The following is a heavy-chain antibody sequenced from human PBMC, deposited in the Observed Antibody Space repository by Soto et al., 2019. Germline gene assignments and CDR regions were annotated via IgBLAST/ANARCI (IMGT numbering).Heavy chain of an antibody. J-gene: IGHJ4*02. CDR2: IKQDGSEK. Sequence: GGSLRLSCAAPGFTFTTYWMSWVRQAPGKGLEWLANIKQDGSEKYYVDSVKGRFTISRDNAKSSVYLQMNSLRAEDTAVYYCAGSLVASFFDYWGQGTLVTVSS. V-gene: IGHV3-7*01. D-gene: IGHD5-12*01. CDR3: AGSLVASFFDY. CDR1: GFTFTTYW.